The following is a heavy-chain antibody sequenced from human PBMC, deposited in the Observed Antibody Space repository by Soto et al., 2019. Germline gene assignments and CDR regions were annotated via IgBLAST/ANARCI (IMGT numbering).Heavy chain of an antibody. CDR2: IKQDGSGK. Sequence: EVQLVESGGGLVQPGGSLRLSCAASGFTFSSHWMSWVRQAPGKGLEWVANIKQDGSGKYYVDSVKGRFTISRDNAKNSLYLQMNSLRAEDTAVYYCTREGAYNLTPFDLWGRGTLVTVSS. CDR3: TREGAYNLTPFDL. V-gene: IGHV3-7*03. D-gene: IGHD1-1*01. CDR1: GFTFSSHW. J-gene: IGHJ2*01.